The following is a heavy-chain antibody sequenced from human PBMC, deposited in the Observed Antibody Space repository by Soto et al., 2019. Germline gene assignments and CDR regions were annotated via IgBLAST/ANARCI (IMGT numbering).Heavy chain of an antibody. CDR1: GLTFSGHW. D-gene: IGHD2-2*01. CDR3: AREAGYCSRTSCYRRAFDT. J-gene: IGHJ3*02. Sequence: EVQLVESGGDLVQPGGSLRLSCAASGLTFSGHWMHWVRQVPGKGLEWVSRINTDGGSSAYADSVKGRFTISRDNAKNTLYLQVNGLRAEDTAVYYCAREAGYCSRTSCYRRAFDTWGQGTTVTVSS. CDR2: INTDGGSS. V-gene: IGHV3-74*03.